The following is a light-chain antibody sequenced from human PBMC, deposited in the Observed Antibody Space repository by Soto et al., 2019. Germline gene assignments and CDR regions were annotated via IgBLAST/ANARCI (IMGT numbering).Light chain of an antibody. CDR1: QGISSY. J-gene: IGKJ1*01. CDR2: HAS. CDR3: QQYMSYS. Sequence: DVQMTQSPSSLSSSVGDRVTITCRASQGISSYLAWYQQKPGTAPKLLIYHASTLESGVPSRFSGSGAGTELTLTTSSMQPDDFATYYGQQYMSYSFGQGTEVDI. V-gene: IGKV1-5*01.